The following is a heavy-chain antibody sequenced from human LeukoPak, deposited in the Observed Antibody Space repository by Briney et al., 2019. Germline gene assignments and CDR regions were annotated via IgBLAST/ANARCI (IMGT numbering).Heavy chain of an antibody. J-gene: IGHJ5*02. CDR2: ISTYNGNT. V-gene: IGHV1-18*01. Sequence: ASVKVSCKASGYTFTSYGISWVRQAPGQGREWMGWISTYNGNTNYAQKLQGRVTMTTDTSTSTAYTELRSLRSDDTAVYYCARSEYRVDCSSTSCYTDPWGQGTLVTVSS. CDR3: ARSEYRVDCSSTSCYTDP. D-gene: IGHD2-2*02. CDR1: GYTFTSYG.